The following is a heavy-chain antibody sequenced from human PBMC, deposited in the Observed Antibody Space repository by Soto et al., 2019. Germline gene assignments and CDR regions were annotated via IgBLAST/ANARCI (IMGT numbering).Heavy chain of an antibody. D-gene: IGHD4-17*01. V-gene: IGHV4-4*02. CDR2: IYYSGST. J-gene: IGHJ4*02. CDR1: GGSLSSSSW. Sequence: QVQLQESGPGLVNPSGTLSLTCAVSGGSLSSSSWWSWVRQPPGKALEWLGKIYYSGSTKYNPSLNSRVTISADQSKNDFSLRLSSVTAADTAVYYCVHHGGDPYYHDFWGQGMLVTVSS. CDR3: VHHGGDPYYHDF.